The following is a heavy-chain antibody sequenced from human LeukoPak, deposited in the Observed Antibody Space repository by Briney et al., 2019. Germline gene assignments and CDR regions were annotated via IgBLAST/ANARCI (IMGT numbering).Heavy chain of an antibody. CDR3: AKDYFWSGYYAGFFDY. V-gene: IGHV3-30*02. J-gene: IGHJ4*02. D-gene: IGHD3-3*01. Sequence: GGSLRLSCAASGFTFSSYGMHWVRQAPGKGLEWVAFIRYDGNNKYYADSVKGRFTISRDNSKNTLYLQMNSLRAEDTAVYYCAKDYFWSGYYAGFFDYWGQGTLVTVFS. CDR2: IRYDGNNK. CDR1: GFTFSSYG.